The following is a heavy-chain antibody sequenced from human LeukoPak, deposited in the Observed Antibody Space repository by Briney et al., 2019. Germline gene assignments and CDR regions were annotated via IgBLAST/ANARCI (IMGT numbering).Heavy chain of an antibody. CDR2: IKQDGSEK. D-gene: IGHD1-14*01. V-gene: IGHV3-7*01. CDR3: ARDGSTAPEPFDY. CDR1: GSTFSSYW. Sequence: PGGSLRLSCAASGSTFSSYWMSWVRQAPGKGLEWVANIKQDGSEKYYVDSVKGRFTISRDNAKNSLYLQMNSLRAEDTAVYYCARDGSTAPEPFDYWGQGTLVTVSS. J-gene: IGHJ4*02.